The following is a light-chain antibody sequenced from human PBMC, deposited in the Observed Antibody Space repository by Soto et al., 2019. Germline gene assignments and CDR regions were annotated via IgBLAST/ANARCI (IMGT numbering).Light chain of an antibody. Sequence: DIQMTQSPFSLSASVGDRVTITCQASQDISNYLIWYQQKPGKAPKLLIYDASNLETGVPSRFSGSVSGTDFTFTISGLQPEDTATYYCQQYENPLLTFGGGTKVEIK. CDR2: DAS. V-gene: IGKV1-33*01. J-gene: IGKJ4*01. CDR1: QDISNY. CDR3: QQYENPLLT.